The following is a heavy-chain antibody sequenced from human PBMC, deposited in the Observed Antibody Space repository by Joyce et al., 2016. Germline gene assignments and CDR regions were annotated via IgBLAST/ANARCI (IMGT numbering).Heavy chain of an antibody. CDR1: GFTFSSYA. CDR2: ISASGGST. Sequence: EVQLLESGGGLVQPGGSLRLSCAASGFTFSSYAMSWVRQDPGKGLEWFSTISASGGSTYYADSVKGRFTISRDNSEDSLYLHMNSLRAEDTAVYYCATWAPTNYDFWSGYSYYFDNWGQGTLVTVSS. D-gene: IGHD3-3*01. V-gene: IGHV3-23*01. J-gene: IGHJ4*02. CDR3: ATWAPTNYDFWSGYSYYFDN.